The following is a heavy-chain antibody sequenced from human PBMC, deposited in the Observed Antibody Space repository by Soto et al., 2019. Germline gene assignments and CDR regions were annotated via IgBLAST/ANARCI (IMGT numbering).Heavy chain of an antibody. CDR1: GDSVSSYSAA. J-gene: IGHJ5*02. Sequence: SQTLSLTCAISGDSVSSYSAAWNWIRQSPSGGLEWLGRTYYRSRFFSDYAESVKSRIIITPDTSKNQFSLRLKSVTPEDTAVYYCVRDRYSSSGWFDPWGQGTPVTVSS. D-gene: IGHD3-10*01. V-gene: IGHV6-1*01. CDR2: TYYRSRFFS. CDR3: VRDRYSSSGWFDP.